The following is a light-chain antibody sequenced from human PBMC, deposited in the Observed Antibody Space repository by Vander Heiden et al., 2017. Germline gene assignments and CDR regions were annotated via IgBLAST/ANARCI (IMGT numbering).Light chain of an antibody. CDR3: QQYNNWPPWT. V-gene: IGKV3-15*01. Sequence: EIVITQCPATLSVSPGERATLSCRASQSVSSNLAWYQQKPGQAPRLLIYGASTRATGIPARFSGSGSGTGFTLTISSLQSEDFAVYYCQQYNNWPPWTFGQGTKVEIK. CDR2: GAS. CDR1: QSVSSN. J-gene: IGKJ1*01.